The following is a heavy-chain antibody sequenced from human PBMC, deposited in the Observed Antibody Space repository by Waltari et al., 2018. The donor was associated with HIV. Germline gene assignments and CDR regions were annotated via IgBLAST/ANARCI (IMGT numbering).Heavy chain of an antibody. CDR3: VRDLSPMGKSGWYDS. D-gene: IGHD6-19*01. CDR2: IHTYTGNT. CDR1: GFSFTRYG. V-gene: IGHV1-18*04. Sequence: QVRLVQSGAEVKKPGASVKVSCKASGFSFTRYGFRWVRQAPGQGLAWMGWIHTYTGNTDSAENFQGRVTMTRDTVTNTIYMELRTLKSDDSAIYFCVRDLSPMGKSGWYDSWGQGTVVTVSS. J-gene: IGHJ1*01.